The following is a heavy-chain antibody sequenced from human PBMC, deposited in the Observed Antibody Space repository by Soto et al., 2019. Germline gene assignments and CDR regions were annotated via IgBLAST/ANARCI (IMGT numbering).Heavy chain of an antibody. Sequence: EVQLVESGGGWVQPGGSLRLSCAASGLTFSVYTMNWVRQAPGKGLDWVSYITGSSDRILFADSVKGRFTVSRDNAKNSLYMQMNSLRDEDTCVYYCTTSTGHLNHWGQGTLVSVSS. CDR2: ITGSSDRI. D-gene: IGHD2-8*02. CDR1: GLTFSVYT. CDR3: TTSTGHLNH. V-gene: IGHV3-48*02. J-gene: IGHJ4*02.